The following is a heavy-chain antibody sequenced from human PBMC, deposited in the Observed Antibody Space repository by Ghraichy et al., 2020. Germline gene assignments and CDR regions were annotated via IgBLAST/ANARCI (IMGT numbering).Heavy chain of an antibody. J-gene: IGHJ4*02. CDR1: GFTFSSYA. CDR2: ISGSGGST. CDR3: AKVVRNGIYYFDY. V-gene: IGHV3-23*01. Sequence: RGSLRLSCAASGFTFSSYAMSWVRQAPGKGLEWVSAISGSGGSTYYADSVKGRFTISRDNSKNTLYLQLNSLRAEDTAVYYCAKVVRNGIYYFDYWGQGTLVTVSS. D-gene: IGHD1-26*01.